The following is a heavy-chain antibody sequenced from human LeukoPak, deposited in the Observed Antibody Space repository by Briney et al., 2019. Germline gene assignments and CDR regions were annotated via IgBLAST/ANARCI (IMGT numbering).Heavy chain of an antibody. CDR1: GYSFSSAYH. J-gene: IGHJ4*02. V-gene: IGHV4-38-2*02. CDR2: INHSGST. CDR3: ARSASDIVTTMGFDY. Sequence: SETLSLTCSVSGYSFSSAYHWGWIRQPPGKGLEWIGSINHSGSTYYSPSLESRVTISIDSSKNQFSLKMSSVTAADTAVYYCARSASDIVTTMGFDYWGQGTLVTVSS. D-gene: IGHD4-11*01.